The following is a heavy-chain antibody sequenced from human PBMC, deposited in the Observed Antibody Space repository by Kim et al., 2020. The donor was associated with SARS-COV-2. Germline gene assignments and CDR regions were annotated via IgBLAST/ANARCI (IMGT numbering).Heavy chain of an antibody. V-gene: IGHV4-39*01. CDR1: GGSISSSSYY. CDR3: ARRDYGGYHYFDY. J-gene: IGHJ4*02. D-gene: IGHD4-17*01. Sequence: SETLSLTCTVSGGSISSSSYYWGWIRQPPGKGLEWIGSIYYSGSTYYNPSLKSRVTISVDTSKNQFSLKLSSVTAADTAVYYCARRDYGGYHYFDYWGQGTLGTVSS. CDR2: IYYSGST.